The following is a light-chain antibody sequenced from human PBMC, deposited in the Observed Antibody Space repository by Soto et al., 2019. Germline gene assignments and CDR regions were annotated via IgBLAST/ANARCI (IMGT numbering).Light chain of an antibody. CDR2: GTS. V-gene: IGKV1-39*01. CDR1: QSISKY. CDR3: QQGYSPLLS. Sequence: DIQMTQSPSSLSASVGDRVTLTCRASQSISKYLNWYQLKSGKGPKLLIYGTSTLQSGVPSRVSGSGSGTDFTVTISDLQPEVFAVYYCQQGYSPLLSFRGGPRVEIK. J-gene: IGKJ4*01.